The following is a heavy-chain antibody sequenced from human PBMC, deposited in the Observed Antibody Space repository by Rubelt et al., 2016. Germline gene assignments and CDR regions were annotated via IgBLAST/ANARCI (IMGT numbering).Heavy chain of an antibody. D-gene: IGHD6-13*01. CDR1: GYTFTTYG. J-gene: IGHJ4*02. CDR2: INTNTGNP. Sequence: QVQLVQSGAEVKKPGASVKVSCKASGYTFTTYGINWVRQAPGQGLEWMGWINTNTGNPTYAQGVKGRFVCAWDTSVSTAYLQISSLKAEDTAVYYCARVIAAAGRDGNYFDYWGQGTLVTVSS. CDR3: ARVIAAAGRDGNYFDY. V-gene: IGHV7-4-1*02.